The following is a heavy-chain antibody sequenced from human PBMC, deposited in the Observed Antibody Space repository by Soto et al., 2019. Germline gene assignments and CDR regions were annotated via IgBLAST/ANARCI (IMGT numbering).Heavy chain of an antibody. CDR1: GFTFSSYG. D-gene: IGHD3-22*01. CDR2: ISYDGSNK. Sequence: GGSLRLSCAASGFTFSSYGMHWVRQAPGKGLEWVAVISYDGSNKYYADSVKGRFTISRDNSKNTLYLQMNSLRAENTAVYYCAKDDYYDSSGYPPPYPPYGMDVWGQGTTVTVSS. J-gene: IGHJ6*02. CDR3: AKDDYYDSSGYPPPYPPYGMDV. V-gene: IGHV3-30*18.